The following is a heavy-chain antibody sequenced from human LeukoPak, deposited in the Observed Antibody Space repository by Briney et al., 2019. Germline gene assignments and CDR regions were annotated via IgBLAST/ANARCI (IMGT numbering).Heavy chain of an antibody. Sequence: ASVKVSCKTSGYTFTSYGVSWVRQAPGQGLAWMGWISGYNGVTRYPQTFQDRVTMTTDTSASTDYMELKNLTSDDTAVYFCARDFSNFGDFWGQGTLITVSA. CDR2: ISGYNGVT. V-gene: IGHV1-18*01. CDR1: GYTFTSYG. J-gene: IGHJ4*02. CDR3: ARDFSNFGDF. D-gene: IGHD3-3*01.